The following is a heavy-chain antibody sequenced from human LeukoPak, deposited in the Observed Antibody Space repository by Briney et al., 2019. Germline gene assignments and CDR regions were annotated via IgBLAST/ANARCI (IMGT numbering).Heavy chain of an antibody. CDR2: ISACNGNT. D-gene: IGHD6-19*01. V-gene: IGHV1-18*01. CDR1: GYMFTSYG. Sequence: SVKVSCKASGYMFTSYGLSWVRQAPGQGLEWMGWISACNGNTRYAQKFQGRVTMTTDTSTRTAYMEMRSLRSDDTAVYYCARDRRGRAVANPYYYNGMDVWGEGTTVTVSS. CDR3: ARDRRGRAVANPYYYNGMDV. J-gene: IGHJ6*04.